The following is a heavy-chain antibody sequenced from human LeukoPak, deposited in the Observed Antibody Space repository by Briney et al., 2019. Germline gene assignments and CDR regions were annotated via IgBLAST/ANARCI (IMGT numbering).Heavy chain of an antibody. J-gene: IGHJ4*02. V-gene: IGHV1-8*03. CDR1: GYTFTSYD. Sequence: ASVKVSCKASGYTFTSYDINWVRQATGQGLEWMRWMNPNSGNTGYAQKFQGRVTITRNASISTAYMELSSLRSEDTAVYYCARTRRGQLWNRARDFDYWGQGTLVTVSS. D-gene: IGHD5-18*01. CDR3: ARTRRGQLWNRARDFDY. CDR2: MNPNSGNT.